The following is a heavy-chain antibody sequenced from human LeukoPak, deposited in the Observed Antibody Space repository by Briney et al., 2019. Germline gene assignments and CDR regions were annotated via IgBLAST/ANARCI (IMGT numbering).Heavy chain of an antibody. D-gene: IGHD1-26*01. CDR2: ISTSSSYI. CDR3: AREVTWELDY. V-gene: IGHV3-21*01. CDR1: GFTFSSYS. J-gene: IGHJ4*02. Sequence: GGSLRLSCAASGFTFSSYSMNWVRQAPGKGLEWVSSISTSSSYIYYADSVKGRFTISRDNARNSLYLQMNSLRAEDTAVYYCAREVTWELDYWGQGTLVTVSS.